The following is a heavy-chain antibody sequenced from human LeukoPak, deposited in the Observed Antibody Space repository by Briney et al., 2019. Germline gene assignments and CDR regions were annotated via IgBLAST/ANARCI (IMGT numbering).Heavy chain of an antibody. J-gene: IGHJ6*03. CDR3: ARSSSSWYYYYMDV. Sequence: PGGSLRLSCAASGFTFSTFAMIWVRQPPGKGLEWVSSIFPSGGEIHYADSVRGRFTISRDNSKSTLSLQMNSLRAEDTALNYCARSSSSWYYYYMDVWGKGTTVTVSS. CDR2: IFPSGGEI. D-gene: IGHD6-13*01. CDR1: GFTFSTFA. V-gene: IGHV3-23*01.